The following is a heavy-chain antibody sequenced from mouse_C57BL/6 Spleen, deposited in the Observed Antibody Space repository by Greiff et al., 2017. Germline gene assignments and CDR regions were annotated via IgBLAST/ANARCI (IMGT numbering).Heavy chain of an antibody. CDR2: IHPNSGST. D-gene: IGHD1-3*01. V-gene: IGHV1-64*01. Sequence: VQLQQPGAELVKPGASVKLSCKASGYTFTSYWMHWVKQRPGQGLEWIGMIHPNSGSTNYNEKFKSKATLTVDKSSSTAYMQLSSLTSEDAAVYYCARETKGRNFDVWGTGTTVTVSS. CDR1: GYTFTSYW. J-gene: IGHJ1*03. CDR3: ARETKGRNFDV.